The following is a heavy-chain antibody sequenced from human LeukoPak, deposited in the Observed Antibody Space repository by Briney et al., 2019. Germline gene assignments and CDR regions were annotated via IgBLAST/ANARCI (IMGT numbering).Heavy chain of an antibody. Sequence: GGSLRLSCAASGFTVSSNYMSWVRQAPGKGLEWVSVIYSGGSTYYADSVKGRFTISRDNSKNTLYLQMNSLRAEDTAVYYCARAGPSYAFGIWGQGTMVTVSS. CDR1: GFTVSSNY. V-gene: IGHV3-66*02. CDR2: IYSGGST. D-gene: IGHD6-6*01. CDR3: ARAGPSYAFGI. J-gene: IGHJ3*02.